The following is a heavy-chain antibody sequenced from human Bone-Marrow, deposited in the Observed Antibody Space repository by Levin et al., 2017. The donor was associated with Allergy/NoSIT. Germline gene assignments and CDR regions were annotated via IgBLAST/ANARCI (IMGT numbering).Heavy chain of an antibody. Sequence: GGSLRLSCAASGITFRSYSMNWVRQAPGKGLEWVASISSSSSYIYYADSVKGRFTISRDNAKNSLYLQMNSLRAEDTAVYYCAEEKDYYYYYAMDVWGQGTTVTVSS. CDR2: ISSSSSYI. CDR3: AEEKDYYYYYAMDV. V-gene: IGHV3-21*01. CDR1: GITFRSYS. J-gene: IGHJ6*02.